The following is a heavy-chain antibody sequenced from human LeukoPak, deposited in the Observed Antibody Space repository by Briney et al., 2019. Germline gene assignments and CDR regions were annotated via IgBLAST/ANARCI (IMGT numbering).Heavy chain of an antibody. CDR3: AKGVLDYYYYYGMDV. CDR2: ISGSGGST. J-gene: IGHJ6*02. Sequence: GGSLRLSCAASGFTFSSYAMSWVRQAPGKGLEWVSAISGSGGSTYYADSVKGRFTISRDNSKNTLYLQMNSLRAEDTAVYYCAKGVLDYYYYYGMDVWGQGTTVTVSS. V-gene: IGHV3-23*01. CDR1: GFTFSSYA.